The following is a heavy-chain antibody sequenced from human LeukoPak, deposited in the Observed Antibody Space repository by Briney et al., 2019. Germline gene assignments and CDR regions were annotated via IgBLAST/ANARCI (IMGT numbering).Heavy chain of an antibody. CDR2: ISYDGSNK. V-gene: IGHV3-30*18. Sequence: PGGSLRLSCVASGFSFSSFGMHWVRQAPGKGLEWVAVISYDGSNKFYADSVKGRFTISRDNSKNTLYLQMNSLRAEDTAVYYCAKAGYSSGWRNFDSWGQGTLVTASS. J-gene: IGHJ4*02. D-gene: IGHD6-19*01. CDR3: AKAGYSSGWRNFDS. CDR1: GFSFSSFG.